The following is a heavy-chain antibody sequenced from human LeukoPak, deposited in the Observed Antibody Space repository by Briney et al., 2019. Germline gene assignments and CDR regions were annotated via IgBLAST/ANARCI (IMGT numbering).Heavy chain of an antibody. CDR2: IIPIFGTA. Sequence: ASVKVSCKASGGTFSSYAISWVRQAPGQGLECIGRIIPIFGTANYAQKFQGRVTITTDESTSTAYMELSSLRSEDTAVYYCAREGGYYDSSGYYLRWGQGTLVTVSS. V-gene: IGHV1-69*05. CDR3: AREGGYYDSSGYYLR. J-gene: IGHJ4*02. CDR1: GGTFSSYA. D-gene: IGHD3-22*01.